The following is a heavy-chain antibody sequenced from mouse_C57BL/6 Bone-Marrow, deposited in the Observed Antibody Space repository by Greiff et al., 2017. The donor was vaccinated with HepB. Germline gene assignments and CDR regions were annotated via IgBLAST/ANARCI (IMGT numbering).Heavy chain of an antibody. CDR1: GFTFSDYG. Sequence: EVKLVESGGGLVKPGGSLKLSCAASGFTFSDYGMHWVRQAPEEGLEWVAYISSGSSTIYYADTVKGRFTISRDNAKNTLFLQMTSLRSEDTAMYYCATYYYGSSWYFDVWGTGTTVTVSS. V-gene: IGHV5-17*01. CDR3: ATYYYGSSWYFDV. CDR2: ISSGSSTI. D-gene: IGHD1-1*01. J-gene: IGHJ1*03.